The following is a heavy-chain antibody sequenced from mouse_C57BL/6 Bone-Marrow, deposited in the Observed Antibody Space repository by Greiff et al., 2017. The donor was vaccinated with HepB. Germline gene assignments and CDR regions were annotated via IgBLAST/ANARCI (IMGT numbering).Heavy chain of an antibody. CDR3: ARDKTGTAGYFDV. Sequence: DVMLVESGGGLVKPGGSLKLSCAASGFTFSSYAMSWVRQTPEKRLEWVATISDGGSYTYYPDNVKGRFTISRDNAKNNLYLQMSHLKSEDTAMYYCARDKTGTAGYFDVWGTGTTVTVSS. CDR2: ISDGGSYT. D-gene: IGHD4-1*01. CDR1: GFTFSSYA. J-gene: IGHJ1*03. V-gene: IGHV5-4*01.